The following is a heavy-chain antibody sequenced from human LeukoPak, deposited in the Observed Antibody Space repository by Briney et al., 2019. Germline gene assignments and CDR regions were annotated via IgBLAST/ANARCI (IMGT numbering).Heavy chain of an antibody. CDR1: GGSISSGGYY. V-gene: IGHV4-31*03. CDR2: IYYSGST. J-gene: IGHJ4*02. D-gene: IGHD3-10*01. Sequence: PSETLSLTCTVSGGSISSGGYYWSWIRQHPGKGLEWIGYIYYSGSTYYNPPLKSRVTISVDTSKNQFSLKLSSVTAADTAVYYCARDRGSVVLDYWGQGTLVTVSS. CDR3: ARDRGSVVLDY.